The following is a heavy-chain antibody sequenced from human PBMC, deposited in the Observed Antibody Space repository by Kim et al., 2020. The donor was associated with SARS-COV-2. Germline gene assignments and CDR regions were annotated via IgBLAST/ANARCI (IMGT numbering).Heavy chain of an antibody. D-gene: IGHD6-19*01. J-gene: IGHJ3*02. Sequence: GGSLRLSCAASGFTFSGSTMHWVRQASGKGLEWVGRIRSKANSYATAYAASVKNRFTISRDDSKNTAYLQMNSLKTEDTAVYYCIRVNPIAGGWYDAFDIWGQGTMVTVSS. CDR3: IRVNPIAGGWYDAFDI. CDR2: IRSKANSYAT. V-gene: IGHV3-73*01. CDR1: GFTFSGST.